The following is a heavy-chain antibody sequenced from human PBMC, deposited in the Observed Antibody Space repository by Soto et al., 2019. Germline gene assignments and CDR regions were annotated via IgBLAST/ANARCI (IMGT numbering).Heavy chain of an antibody. CDR3: ARVRVAGTGFDY. Sequence: QVQLQESGPGLVKPSQTLSLTCTVSGGSISSGDYYWSWIRQPPGKGLEWIGYIYYSGSTYYHPSLKRRVTITVNPSKNQFSLKLSSVTAADTAVYYCARVRVAGTGFDYWGQGTLVTVCS. J-gene: IGHJ4*02. CDR2: IYYSGST. CDR1: GGSISSGDYY. V-gene: IGHV4-30-4*01. D-gene: IGHD6-19*01.